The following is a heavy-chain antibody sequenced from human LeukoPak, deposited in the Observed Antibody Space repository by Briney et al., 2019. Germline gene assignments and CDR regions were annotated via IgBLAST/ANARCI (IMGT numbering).Heavy chain of an antibody. CDR2: IYYSGST. J-gene: IGHJ4*02. CDR1: GGSISSYY. CDR3: ARRAGDYYDSSGYYYFDY. V-gene: IGHV4-59*08. Sequence: SETLSLTCTVSGGSISSYYWSWIRQPPGKGLEWIGYIYYSGSTNYNPSLKSRVTISVDTSKNQFSLKLSSVTAADTAVYYCARRAGDYYDSSGYYYFDYWGQGTLVTVSS. D-gene: IGHD3-22*01.